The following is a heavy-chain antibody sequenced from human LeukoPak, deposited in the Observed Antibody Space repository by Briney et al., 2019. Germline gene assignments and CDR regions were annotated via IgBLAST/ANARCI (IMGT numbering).Heavy chain of an antibody. V-gene: IGHV3-48*03. J-gene: IGHJ4*02. CDR3: ARVGIVPAGTDY. D-gene: IGHD6-13*01. CDR1: RFTFSSYE. Sequence: GGSLRLSCAASRFTFSSYEMNWVRQAPGKGPAWVSYISSRGVTIYYADSEQGRFTISRDNAKNSLYLQMSGLGVEGTAVDSGARVGIVPAGTDYWGQGTLVTVSS. CDR2: ISSRGVTI.